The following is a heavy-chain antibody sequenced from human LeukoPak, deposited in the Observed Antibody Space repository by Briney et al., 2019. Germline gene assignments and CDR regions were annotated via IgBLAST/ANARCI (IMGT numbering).Heavy chain of an antibody. CDR1: GLTFSSNA. D-gene: IGHD5-24*01. V-gene: IGHV3-23*01. Sequence: GGSLRFSWAASGLTFSSNAMSWVRQAPGKGLKWVSAISGSGGSTYYAASVKGRFTISRDNSKNTLYLQMNSLRVEDTAVYYCAKEGRGLQTYWGQGTLVTVSS. J-gene: IGHJ4*02. CDR3: AKEGRGLQTY. CDR2: ISGSGGST.